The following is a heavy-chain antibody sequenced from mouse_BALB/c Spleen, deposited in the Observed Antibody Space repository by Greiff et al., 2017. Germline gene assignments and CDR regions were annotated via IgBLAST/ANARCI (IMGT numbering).Heavy chain of an antibody. V-gene: IGHV2-4-1*01. CDR3: ARKDGYPYAMED. CDR2: IWSGGST. Sequence: QVQLQQSGPGLVQPSQSLSITCTVSGFSLTSYGVHWVRQSPGKGLEWLGVIWSGGSTDYYAAFISRLSISKDNSKSQVFFKMNSLQADDTAIYYCARKDGYPYAMEDWGEGTSVTVSS. J-gene: IGHJ4*01. D-gene: IGHD1-2*01. CDR1: GFSLTSYG.